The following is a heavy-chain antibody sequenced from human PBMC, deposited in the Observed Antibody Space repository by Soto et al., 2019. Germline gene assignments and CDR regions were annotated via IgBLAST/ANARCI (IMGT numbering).Heavy chain of an antibody. J-gene: IGHJ6*02. V-gene: IGHV5-10-1*01. Sequence: GESLKISCKGSGYSFTSYWISWVRQMPGKGLEWMGRIDPSDSYTNYSPSFQGHVTISADKSISTAYLQWSSLKASDTAMYYCARQQQLVRNYYYYGMDVWGQGTTVTGSS. D-gene: IGHD6-13*01. CDR2: IDPSDSYT. CDR3: ARQQQLVRNYYYYGMDV. CDR1: GYSFTSYW.